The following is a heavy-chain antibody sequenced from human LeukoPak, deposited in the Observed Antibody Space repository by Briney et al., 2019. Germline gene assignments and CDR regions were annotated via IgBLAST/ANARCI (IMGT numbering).Heavy chain of an antibody. D-gene: IGHD6-13*01. CDR1: GGTFSSYA. CDR2: IIPILGIA. J-gene: IGHJ3*02. CDR3: ARGDSSSWPDAFDI. Sequence: ASVKVSCKASGGTFSSYAISWVRQAPGQGLEWMGRIIPILGIANYAQKFQGRVTITADKSTSTAYMELSSLRSEDTAVYYCARGDSSSWPDAFDIWGQGTMVTVSS. V-gene: IGHV1-69*04.